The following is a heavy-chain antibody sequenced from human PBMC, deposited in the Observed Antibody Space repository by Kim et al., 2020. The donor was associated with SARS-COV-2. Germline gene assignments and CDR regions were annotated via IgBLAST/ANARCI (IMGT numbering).Heavy chain of an antibody. CDR1: GYSFTSYW. Sequence: GESLKISCKGSGYSFTSYWIGWVRQMPGKGLEWMGIIYPGDSDTRYSPSFQGQVTISADKSISTAYLQWSSLKASDTAMYYCASNSGSYYYYYGMDVWGQGTTVTVSS. CDR2: IYPGDSDT. V-gene: IGHV5-51*01. D-gene: IGHD1-26*01. J-gene: IGHJ6*02. CDR3: ASNSGSYYYYYGMDV.